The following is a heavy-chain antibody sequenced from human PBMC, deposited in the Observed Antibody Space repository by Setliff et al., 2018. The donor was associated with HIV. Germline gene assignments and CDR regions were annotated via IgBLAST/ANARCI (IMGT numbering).Heavy chain of an antibody. D-gene: IGHD4-17*01. CDR3: ARRIYGNNPYFDY. CDR2: IYHSGIT. J-gene: IGHJ4*02. Sequence: PSETLSLTCTVSGYSISSGYYWGWIRQPPGKGLEWIGSIYHSGITYYNSSLKSRVTISVDTSQNQFSLKLSSVTAADTAIYYCARRIYGNNPYFDYWSQGTLVTVSS. CDR1: GYSISSGYY. V-gene: IGHV4-38-2*02.